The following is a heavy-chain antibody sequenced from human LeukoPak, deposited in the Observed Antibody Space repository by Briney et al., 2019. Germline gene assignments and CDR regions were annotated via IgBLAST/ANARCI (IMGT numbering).Heavy chain of an antibody. J-gene: IGHJ5*02. Sequence: PGGSLRLSCAASGFDLNTYEMNWVRQVPGKGLEWIADITISGHTKNYADSVKGRFTISRDNAGPSLSLQMNSLRVEDTGVYYCARGDPHADLWGQGTLVTVSS. CDR3: ARGDPHADL. V-gene: IGHV3-48*03. CDR1: GFDLNTYE. CDR2: ITISGHTK.